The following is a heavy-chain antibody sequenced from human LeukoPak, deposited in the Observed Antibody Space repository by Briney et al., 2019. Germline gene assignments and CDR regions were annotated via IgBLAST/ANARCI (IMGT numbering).Heavy chain of an antibody. J-gene: IGHJ4*02. CDR1: GYSFTSYW. CDR2: IYPGDSDT. Sequence: GESLKISCKGSGYSFTSYWIGWVRQIPGKGLEWMGIIYPGDSDTRYSPSFQGQVTISADKSISTAYLQWSSLKASDTAMYYCARRSQWPGGRSDYWGQGTLVTVSS. V-gene: IGHV5-51*01. CDR3: ARRSQWPGGRSDY. D-gene: IGHD6-19*01.